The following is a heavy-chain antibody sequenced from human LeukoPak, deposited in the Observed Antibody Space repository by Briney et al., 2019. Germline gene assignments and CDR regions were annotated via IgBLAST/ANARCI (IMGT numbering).Heavy chain of an antibody. CDR3: ARIDGPTVFTYYMDL. D-gene: IGHD3-16*01. CDR2: ISPRSETI. Sequence: GESLRLSCATSGLSFNRRGMNWVRQPPGKGLEWVSYISPRSETIFYAESVQGRFAVSRDDAKGSLYLQMHTLRVEDTAVYYCARIDGPTVFTYYMDLWGKGTTVTVAS. V-gene: IGHV3-48*04. CDR1: GLSFNRRG. J-gene: IGHJ6*03.